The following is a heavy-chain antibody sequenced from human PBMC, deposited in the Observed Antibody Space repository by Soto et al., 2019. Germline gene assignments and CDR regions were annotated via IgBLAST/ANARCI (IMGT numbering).Heavy chain of an antibody. V-gene: IGHV1-69*13. CDR2: IIPIFGTA. D-gene: IGHD1-26*01. CDR3: AGGGSSHGDY. J-gene: IGHJ4*02. CDR1: GGTFSSCA. Sequence: GASVKVSCKGSGGTFSSCAISWVRQAPGQGLEWMGGIIPIFGTANYAQKFQGRVTITADESTSTASMELSSLRSEDTAVYYCAGGGSSHGDYWGQGTLVTVSS.